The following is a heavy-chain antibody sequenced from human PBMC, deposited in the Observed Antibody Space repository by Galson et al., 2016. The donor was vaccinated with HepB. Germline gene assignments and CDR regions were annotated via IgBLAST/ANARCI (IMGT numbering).Heavy chain of an antibody. Sequence: SLRLSCAASGFTFSSYSMNWVRQAPGKGLEWVSFISSSSYIYYADSVKGRFTISRDNAKNSLYLQMNSLRGEDTAVYYCAREAFYYDTWGRGTLVTVSS. CDR3: AREAFYYDT. J-gene: IGHJ2*01. CDR1: GFTFSSYS. D-gene: IGHD3-22*01. V-gene: IGHV3-21*01. CDR2: ISSSSYI.